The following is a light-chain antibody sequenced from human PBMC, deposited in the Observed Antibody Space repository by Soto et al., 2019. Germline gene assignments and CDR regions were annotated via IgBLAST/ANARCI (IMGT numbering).Light chain of an antibody. CDR1: QSVNSN. CDR3: QQYNNWPTWT. CDR2: GAS. J-gene: IGKJ1*01. V-gene: IGKV3-15*01. Sequence: EIVMTQSPATLSVSPGERATLSCRASQSVNSNLAWYQQKPGQAPRLLIYGASTRATGIPARFSGSGSETEFTLTISSLQAEDSAVYFCQQYNNWPTWTFGQGTKVDI.